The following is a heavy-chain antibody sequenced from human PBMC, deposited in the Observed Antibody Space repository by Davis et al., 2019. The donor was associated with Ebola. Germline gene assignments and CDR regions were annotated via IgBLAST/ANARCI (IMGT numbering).Heavy chain of an antibody. CDR2: IYSGTNT. CDR1: GFTFSNYE. CDR3: ARMYCSSTTCYTDAFDI. Sequence: PGGSLRLSCAASGFTFSNYEMNWVRQAPGKGLEWVSYIYSGTNTYYADSVKGRFTMSRDNAKNLLYLHMDSLRAEDTAVYYCARMYCSSTTCYTDAFDIWGQGTMVTVSS. V-gene: IGHV3-48*03. D-gene: IGHD2-2*02. J-gene: IGHJ3*02.